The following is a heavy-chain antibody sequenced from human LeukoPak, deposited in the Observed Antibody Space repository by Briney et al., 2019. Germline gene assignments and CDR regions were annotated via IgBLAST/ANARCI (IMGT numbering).Heavy chain of an antibody. CDR1: GGSISSRPYC. J-gene: IGHJ4*02. D-gene: IGHD2-21*01. Sequence: PSETLSLTCTVSGGSISSRPYCWGWVRQPPRKGLEWIGSISYSGSIHYNPSLKSRVTISVDTSKNHFSLRLSSVTAADTAVYYCATLEIGDYYFDYWGQGTLVTVSS. V-gene: IGHV4-39*01. CDR3: ATLEIGDYYFDY. CDR2: ISYSGSI.